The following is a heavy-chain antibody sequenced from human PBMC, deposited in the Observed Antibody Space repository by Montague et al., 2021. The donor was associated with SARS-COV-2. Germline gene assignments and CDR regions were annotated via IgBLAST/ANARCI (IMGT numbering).Heavy chain of an antibody. CDR2: TLYSGST. CDR1: GGSISNYY. D-gene: IGHD5-24*01. Sequence: SETLSLTCTVSGGSISNYYWSWIRQPPGKGLEWIGNTLYSGSTIYNPSLKSRVTISVDMSKNQFSLNLGSVTAADPAVYFCARLSGYNACDAFDLWGPGTMVTGS. V-gene: IGHV4-59*01. J-gene: IGHJ3*01. CDR3: ARLSGYNACDAFDL.